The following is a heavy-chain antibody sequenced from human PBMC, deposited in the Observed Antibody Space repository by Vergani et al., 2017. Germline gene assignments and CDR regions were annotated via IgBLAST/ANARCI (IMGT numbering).Heavy chain of an antibody. CDR2: ISGSGGST. V-gene: IGHV3-23*01. J-gene: IGHJ6*03. CDR1: GFTFRSYA. D-gene: IGHD4-17*01. Sequence: EVQLLESGGGLVQPGGSLRLSCAASGFTFRSYAMSWVRQAPGKGLEGVSAISGSGGSTYYADSVKGRFTISRDNSKNTLYRQMNSLRAEATAVYYCAKSRNRRTVTTPMDVWGKGTTVTVSS. CDR3: AKSRNRRTVTTPMDV.